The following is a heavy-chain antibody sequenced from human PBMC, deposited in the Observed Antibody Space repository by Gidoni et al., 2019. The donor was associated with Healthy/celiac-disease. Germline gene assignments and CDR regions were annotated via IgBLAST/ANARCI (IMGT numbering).Heavy chain of an antibody. J-gene: IGHJ6*02. CDR3: ARDIAALTNYYYYYGMDV. Sequence: QVQLVESGGGVVQPGRSLRLSCAASGFTFSRYAMHWVRQAPGKGLEWVAVISYDGSNKYYADSVKGRFTISRDNSKNTLYLQMNSLRAEDTAVYYCARDIAALTNYYYYYGMDVWGQGTTVTVSS. V-gene: IGHV3-30-3*01. CDR1: GFTFSRYA. CDR2: ISYDGSNK. D-gene: IGHD6-13*01.